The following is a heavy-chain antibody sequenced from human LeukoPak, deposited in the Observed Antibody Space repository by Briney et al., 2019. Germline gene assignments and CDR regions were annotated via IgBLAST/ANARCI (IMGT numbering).Heavy chain of an antibody. Sequence: SETLSLTCAVYGGSFSGYYWSWIRQPPGKGLEWIGEINHSGSTNYNPSLKRRVTISVDTSKNQFSLMLSSVTAAGTAVYSCARARGGHYYGSGSYRYYFDYWGQGTLVTVSS. J-gene: IGHJ4*02. CDR3: ARARGGHYYGSGSYRYYFDY. V-gene: IGHV4-34*01. D-gene: IGHD3-10*01. CDR2: INHSGST. CDR1: GGSFSGYY.